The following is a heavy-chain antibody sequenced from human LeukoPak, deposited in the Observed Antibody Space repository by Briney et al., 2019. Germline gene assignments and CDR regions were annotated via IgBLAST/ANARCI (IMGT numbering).Heavy chain of an antibody. CDR2: ISSSGAKT. CDR1: GFTFSSYS. J-gene: IGHJ4*02. Sequence: PGGSLRLSCAASGFTFSSYSMNWVRQAPGKVLQLVSSISSSGAKTYYADSVKGRVTISRDNAKNSYYLEMNSLVAEDTAVYYCARDPIAVVGGGSFDYWGQGILVTVSS. V-gene: IGHV3-21*01. D-gene: IGHD6-19*01. CDR3: ARDPIAVVGGGSFDY.